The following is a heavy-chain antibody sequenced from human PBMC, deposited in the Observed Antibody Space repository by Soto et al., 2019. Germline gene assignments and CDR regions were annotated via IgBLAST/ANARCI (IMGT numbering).Heavy chain of an antibody. CDR3: ARDIVRSGSLAFDY. Sequence: HPGGSLRLSCAASGFTFSYYTMQWVRQAPGKGLEWVALTAYDGSNKYYADSVRGRFSISRDNSKNTLYLQMNSLRPEDTAVYYCARDIVRSGSLAFDYWGQGALVTVSS. V-gene: IGHV3-30-3*01. CDR1: GFTFSYYT. CDR2: TAYDGSNK. J-gene: IGHJ4*02. D-gene: IGHD1-26*01.